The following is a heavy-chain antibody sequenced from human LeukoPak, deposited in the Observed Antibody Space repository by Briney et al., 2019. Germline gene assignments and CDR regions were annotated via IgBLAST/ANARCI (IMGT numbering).Heavy chain of an antibody. CDR1: GFSFNNYG. CDR3: ARGVSGYSSTSDY. Sequence: GGSLRPSCAASGFSFNNYGMHWVRQAPGKGLEWVAVIWYDGSNKYYADSVKGRFTISRDNSKNTLYLQMNSLRAEDTAVCYCARGVSGYSSTSDYWGQGSLVTVSS. CDR2: IWYDGSNK. J-gene: IGHJ4*02. D-gene: IGHD6-13*01. V-gene: IGHV3-33*01.